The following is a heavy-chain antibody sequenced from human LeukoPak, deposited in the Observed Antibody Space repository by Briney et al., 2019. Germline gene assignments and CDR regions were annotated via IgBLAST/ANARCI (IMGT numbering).Heavy chain of an antibody. CDR3: MGADYGGH. D-gene: IGHD4-17*01. CDR1: GASTISNNW. CDR2: IWHSGTT. J-gene: IGHJ4*02. Sequence: SGTLSLTCAVSGASTISNNWWSWVRQPSGKGLEWIGEIWHSGTTNYNPSLKSRVTISVDNSKNQFSLKLNSVTAADTAVYYCMGADYGGHWGQGTLVTVSS. V-gene: IGHV4-4*02.